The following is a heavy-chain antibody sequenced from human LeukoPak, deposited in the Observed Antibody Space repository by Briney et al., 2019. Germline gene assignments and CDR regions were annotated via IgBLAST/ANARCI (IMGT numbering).Heavy chain of an antibody. J-gene: IGHJ3*02. CDR1: GFTFSSYA. CDR3: AKDCLGSSSCIAFDI. D-gene: IGHD6-13*01. Sequence: GGSLRLSCAASGFTFSSYAMSWVRQAPGKGLEWASAISGSGGSTYYADSVKGRFTISRDNSKNTLYLQMNSLRAEDTAVYYCAKDCLGSSSCIAFDIWGQGTMVTVSS. CDR2: ISGSGGST. V-gene: IGHV3-23*01.